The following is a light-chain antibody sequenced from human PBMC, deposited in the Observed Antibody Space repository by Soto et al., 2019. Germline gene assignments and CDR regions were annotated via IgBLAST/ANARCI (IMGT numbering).Light chain of an antibody. CDR1: ESVSDNY. V-gene: IGKV3-20*01. CDR3: QQYGSSPLT. Sequence: EIVLTQSPGTLSLSPGERATLSCRASESVSDNYLAWYQQRSGQAPRLVIYGASSSASAVPDRFSGSGSGADFTLTIRRLEPEDFAVYYCQQYGSSPLTFGGGTKVEIK. J-gene: IGKJ4*01. CDR2: GAS.